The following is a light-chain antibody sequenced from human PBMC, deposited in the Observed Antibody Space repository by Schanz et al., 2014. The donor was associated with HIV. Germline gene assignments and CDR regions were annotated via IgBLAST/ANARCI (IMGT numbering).Light chain of an antibody. CDR3: QQYNTWPRT. Sequence: EIVLTQSPATLSLSPGERATLSCRASQSVSSSYFAWYQQKPGQAPRLLIYGASSRATGIPDRFSGSGSGTDFTLTISRLEPEDFAVYYCQQYNTWPRTFGQGTKVELK. CDR2: GAS. CDR1: QSVSSSY. V-gene: IGKV3-20*01. J-gene: IGKJ1*01.